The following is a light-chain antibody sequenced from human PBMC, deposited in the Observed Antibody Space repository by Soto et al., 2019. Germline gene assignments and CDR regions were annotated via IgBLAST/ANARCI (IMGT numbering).Light chain of an antibody. V-gene: IGLV2-8*01. Sequence: QSALTQPPSASGSPGQSVTISCTGTSSDVGGYNYVSWYQHHPGKVPKLMIYQVTERPSGVPDRFSGSKSGDTASLTVSGLQAEDEAVYYCSSFAGSNGFNVVFGGGTKLTVL. J-gene: IGLJ2*01. CDR3: SSFAGSNGFNVV. CDR2: QVT. CDR1: SSDVGGYNY.